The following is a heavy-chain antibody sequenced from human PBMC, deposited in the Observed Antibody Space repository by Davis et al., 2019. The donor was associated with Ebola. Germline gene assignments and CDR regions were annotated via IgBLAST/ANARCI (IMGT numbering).Heavy chain of an antibody. Sequence: GESLKISCAASGFTFRNYAMMWVRQAPGKGLEWVSTIDGPTTNTHYGDSVKGRFTISRDNSKNTLFLQMDSLRPEDTAMYYCSSWVSSHFDFWGRGTLVTVHS. J-gene: IGHJ4*02. CDR2: IDGPTTNT. CDR1: GFTFRNYA. D-gene: IGHD6-13*01. V-gene: IGHV3-23*05. CDR3: SSWVSSHFDF.